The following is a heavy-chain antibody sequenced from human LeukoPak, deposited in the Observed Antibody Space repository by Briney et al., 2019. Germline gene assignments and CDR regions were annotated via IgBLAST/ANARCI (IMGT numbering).Heavy chain of an antibody. Sequence: PSETLSLTCTVSGGSISSSSYYWGWIRQPPGMGLEWIGSIYYSGSTYYNPSLKSRVTISVDTSKNQFSPKLSAVTAADTAMYYCAREDAVSSDDAFDLWGQGTMVTVS. CDR3: AREDAVSSDDAFDL. CDR1: GGSISSSSYY. CDR2: IYYSGST. V-gene: IGHV4-39*07. J-gene: IGHJ3*01. D-gene: IGHD6-19*01.